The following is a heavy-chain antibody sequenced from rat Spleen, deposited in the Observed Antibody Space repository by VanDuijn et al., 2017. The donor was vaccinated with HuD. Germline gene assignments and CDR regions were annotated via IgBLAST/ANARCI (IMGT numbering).Heavy chain of an antibody. CDR3: ARLTIGS. J-gene: IGHJ2*01. V-gene: IGHV2-16*01. D-gene: IGHD1-3*01. CDR1: GFSLTSYS. Sequence: QVQLKESGPGLVQPSETLSLTCTVSGFSLTSYSVSWVRQPSGKGPEWMGRMWYDGDTAYNSALKSRLSISRDTSKSQVFLKMNSLQTEDTAMHFCARLTIGSWGQGVMVTVSS. CDR2: MWYDGDT.